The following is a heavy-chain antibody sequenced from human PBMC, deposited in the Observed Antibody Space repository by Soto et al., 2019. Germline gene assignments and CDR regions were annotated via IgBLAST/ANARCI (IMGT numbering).Heavy chain of an antibody. CDR3: GRCGGSRSSGYYVDH. D-gene: IGHD3-10*01. CDR1: GYVCNHYG. Sequence: QVHLVESGGGVVQPGRSLRLSCAASGYVCNHYGLHWVRQAPGKGLEWLTLTSYDGSNKQYADSVTGRFTISIHDSTNTACLEMHSLRVAHTAVYNCGRCGGSRSSGYYVDHWCQGTLVTVSS. V-gene: IGHV3-33*01. J-gene: IGHJ4*02. CDR2: TSYDGSNK.